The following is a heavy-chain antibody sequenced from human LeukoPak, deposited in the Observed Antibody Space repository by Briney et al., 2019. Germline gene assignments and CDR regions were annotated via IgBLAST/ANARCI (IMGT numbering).Heavy chain of an antibody. CDR2: IKQDGSEK. CDR3: ARDGLCYYGSGSYQNY. J-gene: IGHJ4*02. D-gene: IGHD3-10*01. Sequence: PGGSLRLSCAASGFTFSSYWMSWVRQAPGKGLEWVANIKQDGSEKYYVDSVKGRFTISRDNAKNSLYLQMNSLRAEDTAVYYCARDGLCYYGSGSYQNYWGQGTLVTVSS. CDR1: GFTFSSYW. V-gene: IGHV3-7*01.